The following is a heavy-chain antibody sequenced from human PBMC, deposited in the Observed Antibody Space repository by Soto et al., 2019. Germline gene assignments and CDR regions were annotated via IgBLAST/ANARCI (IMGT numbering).Heavy chain of an antibody. D-gene: IGHD6-6*01. J-gene: IGHJ6*03. V-gene: IGHV3-66*01. Sequence: EVQLVESGGGLVQPGGSLRLSCAASGFTVSSNYMSWVRQAPGKGLEWVSVIYSGGSTYYADSVKGRFTISRDNSKRTLYLQMNSLRAEDTAVYYCARDWEYSSSPPYYYYYMDVWGKGTTVTVSS. CDR2: IYSGGST. CDR3: ARDWEYSSSPPYYYYYMDV. CDR1: GFTVSSNY.